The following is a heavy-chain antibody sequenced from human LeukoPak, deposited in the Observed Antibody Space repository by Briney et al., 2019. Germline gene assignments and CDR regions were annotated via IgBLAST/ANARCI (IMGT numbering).Heavy chain of an antibody. CDR2: IYYSGST. Sequence: SETLSLTCTVSGGSISSYYWSWIRQPPGKGLEWIGYIYYSGSTNYNPSLKSRVTISVDTSKNQFSLKLSSVTAADTAVYYCARDFPFGVTTPWGQGTLVAVSS. CDR3: ARDFPFGVTTP. CDR1: GGSISSYY. D-gene: IGHD3-10*01. J-gene: IGHJ5*02. V-gene: IGHV4-59*01.